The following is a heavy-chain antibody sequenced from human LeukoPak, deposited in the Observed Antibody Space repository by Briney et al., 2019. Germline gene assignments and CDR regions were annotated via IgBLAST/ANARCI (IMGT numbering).Heavy chain of an antibody. CDR3: ARHDYGGRGVDY. D-gene: IGHD4-23*01. Sequence: SETLSLTCTVSGGSISSYYWSWIRQPPGKGLEWIGYIYYSGSTNYNPSLKSRVTISVDTSKNQFSLKLSSVTAADTAVYYCARHDYGGRGVDYWGQGTLVTVSS. J-gene: IGHJ4*02. CDR2: IYYSGST. V-gene: IGHV4-59*08. CDR1: GGSISSYY.